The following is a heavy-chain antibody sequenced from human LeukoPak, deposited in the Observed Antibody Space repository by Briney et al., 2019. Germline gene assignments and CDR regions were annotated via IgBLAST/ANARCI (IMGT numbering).Heavy chain of an antibody. V-gene: IGHV3-74*01. D-gene: IGHD3-9*01. CDR1: GFTFSTYW. Sequence: HPGGSLRLSCAASGFTFSTYWMHWVRQAPGKGLVWVSRIKSDGSTNYADSVKGRFTISRDNAKNILYLQMNSLRVEDTAVYYCARDLNWLLFDYWGQGTLVTVSS. J-gene: IGHJ4*02. CDR2: IKSDGST. CDR3: ARDLNWLLFDY.